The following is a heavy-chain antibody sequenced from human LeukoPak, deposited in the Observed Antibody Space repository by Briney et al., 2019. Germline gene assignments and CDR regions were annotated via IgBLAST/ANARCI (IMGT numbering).Heavy chain of an antibody. CDR1: GFMLSSYS. V-gene: IGHV3-23*01. Sequence: GGSLRLSCAASGFMLSSYSMNWVRQAPGKGLEWVSGISGSGGNTYYADSVKGRFTISRDNSKNTLYLQMSSLRAEDTAVYYCAKEAVDYDILTGYYTTGYFDYWGQGTLVTVSS. CDR2: ISGSGGNT. CDR3: AKEAVDYDILTGYYTTGYFDY. D-gene: IGHD3-9*01. J-gene: IGHJ4*02.